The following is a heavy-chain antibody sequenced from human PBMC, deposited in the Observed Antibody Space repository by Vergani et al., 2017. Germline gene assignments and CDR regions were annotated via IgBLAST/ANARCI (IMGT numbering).Heavy chain of an antibody. CDR1: GGSISSYY. Sequence: QVQLQQWGAGLLKPSETLSLTCAVSGGSISSYYWSWIRQPAGKGLEWIGRIYTSGSTNYNPSLKSRVTMSVDKSKNQFSLKLSSVTAADTAVYYCARESYYYGSGFYGMDVWGQGTTVTVSS. J-gene: IGHJ6*02. CDR3: ARESYYYGSGFYGMDV. CDR2: IYTSGST. V-gene: IGHV4-59*10. D-gene: IGHD3-10*01.